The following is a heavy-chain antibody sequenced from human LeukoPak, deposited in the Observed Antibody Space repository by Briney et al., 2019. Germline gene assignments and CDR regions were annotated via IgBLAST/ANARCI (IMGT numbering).Heavy chain of an antibody. CDR2: IWYDGTNN. D-gene: IGHD1-14*01. V-gene: IGHV3-33*01. CDR1: GFTFTTFC. CDR3: ARGGVGTCEIDV. Sequence: GGSLRLSCAASGFTFTTFCMHWVRQAPGKGLEWVAIIWYDGTNNYYADSVKGRFTVSRDSSKNTLYLQMNSLRADDTAVYYCARGGVGTCEIDVWGQGTTVTVSS. J-gene: IGHJ6*02.